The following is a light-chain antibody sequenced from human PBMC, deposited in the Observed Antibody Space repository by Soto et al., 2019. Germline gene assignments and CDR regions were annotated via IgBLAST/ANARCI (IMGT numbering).Light chain of an antibody. CDR3: QQRSTWPFT. CDR2: DAS. V-gene: IGKV3-11*01. Sequence: EIVLKQSPATLSLSPGERATLSCRASQSISSYLAWYQQKPDQAPRLLIYDASNRATGIPARFSGSGSGTDFTLTISSLEPEDFAVYYCQQRSTWPFTFGPGTKVDIK. J-gene: IGKJ3*01. CDR1: QSISSY.